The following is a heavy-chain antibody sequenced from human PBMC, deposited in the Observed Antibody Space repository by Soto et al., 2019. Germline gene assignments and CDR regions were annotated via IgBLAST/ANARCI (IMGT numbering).Heavy chain of an antibody. CDR2: INSDDGST. D-gene: IGHD7-27*01. J-gene: IGHJ5*02. CDR3: ARVGTLHWFDP. Sequence: PGGSLRLSCTASGFTIGGYGMHWILKAPGKGLQWVSGINSDDGSTSYADSVKGRFTISRDNAKNSLYLQMNSLRAEDTALYHCARVGTLHWFDPWGQGTLVTVSS. V-gene: IGHV3-20*01. CDR1: GFTIGGYG.